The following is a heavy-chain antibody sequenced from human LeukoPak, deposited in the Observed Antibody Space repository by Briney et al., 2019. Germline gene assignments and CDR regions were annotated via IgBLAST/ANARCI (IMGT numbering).Heavy chain of an antibody. CDR3: ARSSGWTYYFDY. CDR2: IYHSGST. J-gene: IGHJ4*02. CDR1: GGSISTSNFY. D-gene: IGHD6-19*01. V-gene: IGHV4-39*07. Sequence: SETLSLTCTVSGGSISTSNFYWGWIRQPPGKGLEWIGEIYHSGSTNYNPSLKSRVTISVDKSKNQFSLKLSSVTAADTAVYYCARSSGWTYYFDYWGQGTLVTVSS.